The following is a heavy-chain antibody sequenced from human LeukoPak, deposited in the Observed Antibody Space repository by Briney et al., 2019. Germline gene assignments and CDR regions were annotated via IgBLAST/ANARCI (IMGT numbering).Heavy chain of an antibody. CDR2: INPNGGGT. Sequence: GASVKVSCKASGYTFTDYYMHWVRQAPGQGLEWMGWINPNGGGTKYAQKFQGRVTMTRETSISTAYMELSRLRSDDTAVYYCARAAGYDYVFRFDYWGQGTLVTVSS. CDR1: GYTFTDYY. CDR3: ARAAGYDYVFRFDY. J-gene: IGHJ4*02. D-gene: IGHD3-16*01. V-gene: IGHV1-2*02.